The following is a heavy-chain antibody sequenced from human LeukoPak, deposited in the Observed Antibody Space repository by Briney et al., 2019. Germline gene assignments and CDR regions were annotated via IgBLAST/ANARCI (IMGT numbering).Heavy chain of an antibody. CDR1: GGSISSSSYY. J-gene: IGHJ6*02. Sequence: SETLSLTCTVSGGSISSSSYYWGWIRQPPGKGLEWIGSIYYSGSTYYNPSLKSRVTISVGTSKNQFSLKLSSVTAADTAVYYCAREAGSPLRPIKAYGMDVWGQGTTVTVSS. D-gene: IGHD4-17*01. CDR2: IYYSGST. CDR3: AREAGSPLRPIKAYGMDV. V-gene: IGHV4-39*07.